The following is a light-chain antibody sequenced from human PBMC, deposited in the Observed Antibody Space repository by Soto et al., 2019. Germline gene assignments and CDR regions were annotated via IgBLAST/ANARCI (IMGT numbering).Light chain of an antibody. CDR2: EVT. CDR3: PSYTKSKTPYV. CDR1: SNDVGAYNF. V-gene: IGLV2-14*01. Sequence: QSALTQPASVSGSPGQSITISCSGTSNDVGAYNFVSWYQVHPGRAPKLIISEVTVRPSGISHRFSGSKSGNSASLNISGLQAEEQADSYCPSYTKSKTPYVFGSGTKVTV. J-gene: IGLJ1*01.